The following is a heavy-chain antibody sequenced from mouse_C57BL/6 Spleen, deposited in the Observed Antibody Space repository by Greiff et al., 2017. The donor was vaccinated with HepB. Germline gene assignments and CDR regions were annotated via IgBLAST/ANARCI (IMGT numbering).Heavy chain of an antibody. J-gene: IGHJ2*01. CDR3: ARYGEVATDY. CDR2: IRNKANGYTT. Sequence: EVKLVESGGGLVQPGGSLSLSCAASGFTFTDYYMSWVRQPPGKALEWLGFIRNKANGYTTEYSASVKGRFTISRDNSQSILYLQMNALRAEDSATYYCARYGEVATDYWGQGTTLTVSS. V-gene: IGHV7-3*01. D-gene: IGHD1-1*01. CDR1: GFTFTDYY.